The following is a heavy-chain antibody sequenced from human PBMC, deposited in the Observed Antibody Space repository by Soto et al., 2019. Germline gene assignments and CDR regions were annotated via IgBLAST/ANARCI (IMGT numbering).Heavy chain of an antibody. D-gene: IGHD6-19*01. V-gene: IGHV1-3*01. CDR1: GYTFTSYA. Sequence: ASVKVSCKASGYTFTSYAMHWVRQAPGQGLEWMGWINAGNGNTKYSQKFQGRVTITRDTSASTAYMELSSLRSEDTAVYYCARVTGYSSGWYFDYWGQGTLVTVSS. CDR2: INAGNGNT. J-gene: IGHJ4*02. CDR3: ARVTGYSSGWYFDY.